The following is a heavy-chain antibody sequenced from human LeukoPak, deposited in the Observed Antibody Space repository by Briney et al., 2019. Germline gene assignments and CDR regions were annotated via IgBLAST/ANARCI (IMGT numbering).Heavy chain of an antibody. V-gene: IGHV1-2*02. D-gene: IGHD3-22*01. CDR1: GHTFTGYY. Sequence: ASVKVSCKASGHTFTGYYMHWVRQAPGQGLEWMGWINPNSGGTNYAQKFQGRVTMTRDTSISTAYMELSRLRSDDTAVYYCARDRYDSSGYYYLAFDIWGQGTMVTVSS. CDR3: ARDRYDSSGYYYLAFDI. J-gene: IGHJ3*02. CDR2: INPNSGGT.